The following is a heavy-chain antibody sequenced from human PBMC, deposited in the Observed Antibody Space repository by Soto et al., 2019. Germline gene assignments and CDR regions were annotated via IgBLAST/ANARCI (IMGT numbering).Heavy chain of an antibody. Sequence: ASLKVSCNSSGYTFTGYYMHCGRQAPGQGLEWMGWINPNSGGTNYAQKFQGWVTMTRDTSISTAYMELSRLRSDDTAVYYCARDLGHGYMEVWGKGTTVTVSS. V-gene: IGHV1-2*04. D-gene: IGHD7-27*01. CDR1: GYTFTGYY. CDR2: INPNSGGT. J-gene: IGHJ6*03. CDR3: ARDLGHGYMEV.